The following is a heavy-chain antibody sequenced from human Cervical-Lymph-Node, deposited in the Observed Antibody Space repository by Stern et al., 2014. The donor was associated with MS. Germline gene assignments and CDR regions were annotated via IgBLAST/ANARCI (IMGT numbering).Heavy chain of an antibody. V-gene: IGHV2-70*01. CDR3: ARIGVTAAGYDWFDP. CDR2: IDWDDDK. D-gene: IGHD6-13*01. J-gene: IGHJ5*02. Sequence: ESGPALVKPTQTLTLTCTFSGFSLSTSGMCVSWIRQPPGKALEWLALIDWDDDKYYSTSLKTRLTISKDTSKNQVVLTMTNMDPVDTATYYCARIGVTAAGYDWFDPWGQGTLVTVSS. CDR1: GFSLSTSGMC.